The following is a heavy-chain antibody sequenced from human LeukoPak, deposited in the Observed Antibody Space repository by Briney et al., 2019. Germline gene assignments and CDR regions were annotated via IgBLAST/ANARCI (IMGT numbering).Heavy chain of an antibody. J-gene: IGHJ4*02. CDR2: INPKSGDT. Sequence: ASVKVSCKASRYIFTGYQIHWVRQAPGEGLEWMGWINPKSGDTNYAQHFRDRVTVTRDSSVSTVYMELNSLRSDDTALYYCAREGRWESGYKFGSGTSALDFWGQGTLVSVSS. V-gene: IGHV1-2*02. CDR3: AREGRWESGYKFGSGTSALDF. D-gene: IGHD3-10*01. CDR1: RYIFTGYQ.